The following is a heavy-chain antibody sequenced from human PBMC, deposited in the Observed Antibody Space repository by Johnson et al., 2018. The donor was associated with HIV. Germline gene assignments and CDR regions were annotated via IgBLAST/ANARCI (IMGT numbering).Heavy chain of an antibody. V-gene: IGHV3-30*18. J-gene: IGHJ3*02. CDR1: GFTFNTYG. D-gene: IGHD3-3*01. Sequence: QVQLVESGGGVVQPGTSLRLSCAASGFTFNTYGMHWVRQAPGKGLEWVALMSHDGSNKYYTDPVKGRFTISRDNSKNALYLQMHNLTTEDTAVYYCAKGYYDSPFGFDIWGQGTMVIVSS. CDR2: MSHDGSNK. CDR3: AKGYYDSPFGFDI.